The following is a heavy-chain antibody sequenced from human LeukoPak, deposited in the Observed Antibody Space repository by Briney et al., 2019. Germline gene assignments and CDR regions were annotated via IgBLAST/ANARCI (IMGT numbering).Heavy chain of an antibody. V-gene: IGHV4-61*02. CDR2: IHTGGST. D-gene: IGHD2-21*01. CDR3: ARDLWSGNQDGDAFDI. Sequence: PSQTLSLTCTVSGGSISSGSYHWSWIRQPAGKGLEWIGRIHTGGSTSYNPSLKSRVTISADTSKNQFSLKLSSVTAADTAVYYCARDLWSGNQDGDAFDIWGQGTMVTVSS. CDR1: GGSISSGSYH. J-gene: IGHJ3*02.